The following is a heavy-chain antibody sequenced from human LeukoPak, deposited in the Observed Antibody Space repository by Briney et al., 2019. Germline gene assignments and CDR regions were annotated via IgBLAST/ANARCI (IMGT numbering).Heavy chain of an antibody. V-gene: IGHV3-30*01. J-gene: IGHJ4*02. D-gene: IGHD3/OR15-3a*01. Sequence: GGALRLSSAASGYSFISFVRHWGCEGLGKGLGRVAVIPKEGNNKYYAASVKGRFTISTDNSKTTLYLQMNSLRAEDTAVYYCARGFFRLVIIPLFDYWGQGTLVTVSS. CDR1: GYSFISFV. CDR3: ARGFFRLVIIPLFDY. CDR2: IPKEGNNK.